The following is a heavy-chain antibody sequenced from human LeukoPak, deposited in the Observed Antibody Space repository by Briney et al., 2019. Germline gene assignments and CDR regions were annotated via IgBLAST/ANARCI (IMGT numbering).Heavy chain of an antibody. Sequence: SETLSLTCTVSGGSINPYYWSWIRLPAGKGLEWIGRIYSSGSTNYNSSLKSRVTMSVDTSKNQFSLRLTSVTAADTAVYYCARGRDRRAGWHNWLDPWGQGILVIVSS. CDR3: ARGRDRRAGWHNWLDP. CDR2: IYSSGST. J-gene: IGHJ5*02. V-gene: IGHV4-4*07. CDR1: GGSINPYY. D-gene: IGHD6-19*01.